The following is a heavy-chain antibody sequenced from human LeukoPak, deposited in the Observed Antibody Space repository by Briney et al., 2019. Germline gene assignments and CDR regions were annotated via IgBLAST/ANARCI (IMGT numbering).Heavy chain of an antibody. D-gene: IGHD2-2*01. Sequence: GGSLRLSCAASGFTFSSYAMHWVRQAPGKGLEYVSAISSNGGSTYYADSVKGRFTISRDNSKNTLYLQMGSLRAEDMAVYYCARGRRCSSTSCYAGHFDYGGQGTLVTVSS. CDR3: ARGRRCSSTSCYAGHFDY. CDR2: ISSNGGST. J-gene: IGHJ4*02. CDR1: GFTFSSYA. V-gene: IGHV3-64*02.